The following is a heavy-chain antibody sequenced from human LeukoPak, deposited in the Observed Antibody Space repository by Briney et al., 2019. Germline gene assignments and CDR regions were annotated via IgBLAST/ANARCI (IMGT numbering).Heavy chain of an antibody. CDR3: AHSEQMTAAIVDPFDI. Sequence: SSPTLVNPTQTLTLTCTFSGFSLSTSGVGVGWIRQPPGKALEWLAFIYWDDDRRYSPSLKTRLTITKDTSKNQVVLTMTNMDPVDTATYYCAHSEQMTAAIVDPFDIWGQGTGVTVSS. V-gene: IGHV2-5*02. J-gene: IGHJ3*02. CDR1: GFSLSTSGVG. CDR2: IYWDDDR. D-gene: IGHD1/OR15-1a*01.